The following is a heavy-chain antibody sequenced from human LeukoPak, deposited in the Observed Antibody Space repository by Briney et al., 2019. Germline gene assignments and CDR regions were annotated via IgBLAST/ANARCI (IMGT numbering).Heavy chain of an antibody. CDR1: GFTFSSYG. D-gene: IGHD2-2*01. Sequence: GGSLRLSCAASGFTFSSYGMHWVRQAPGKGLEWVAVISYDGSNKYYADSVKGRFTISRDNSKNTLYLQMNSLRSEDTAVYYCARDRAPIVVVPAVSDDYYYYGMDVWGKGTTVTVSS. CDR2: ISYDGSNK. CDR3: ARDRAPIVVVPAVSDDYYYYGMDV. V-gene: IGHV3-30*03. J-gene: IGHJ6*04.